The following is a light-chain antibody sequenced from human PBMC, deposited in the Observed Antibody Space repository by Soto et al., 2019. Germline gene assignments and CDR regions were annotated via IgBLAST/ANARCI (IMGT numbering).Light chain of an antibody. Sequence: DIQMTQSPSSLSASIGDTVTITCRASQDIGSYLAWHQQKPGKVPKLVISEASTLQSGVPSRFSGSGSGTDFTLTISGLQPEDVATYYCQRYNSSPWTFGQGTKVEIK. J-gene: IGKJ1*01. CDR1: QDIGSY. CDR3: QRYNSSPWT. V-gene: IGKV1-27*01. CDR2: EAS.